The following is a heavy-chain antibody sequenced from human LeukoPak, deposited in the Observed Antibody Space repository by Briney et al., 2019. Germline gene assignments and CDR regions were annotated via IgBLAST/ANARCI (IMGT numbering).Heavy chain of an antibody. CDR2: IYYSGST. Sequence: SETLSLTCTVSGGSISSSSYYWGWIRQPPGKGLEWIGSIYYSGSTYYNPSLKSRVTISVDTSKNQFSLKLSSVTAADTAVYYCARDRHIAPIASSFDYWGQGTLVTVSS. D-gene: IGHD6-13*01. CDR3: ARDRHIAPIASSFDY. CDR1: GGSISSSSYY. V-gene: IGHV4-39*07. J-gene: IGHJ4*02.